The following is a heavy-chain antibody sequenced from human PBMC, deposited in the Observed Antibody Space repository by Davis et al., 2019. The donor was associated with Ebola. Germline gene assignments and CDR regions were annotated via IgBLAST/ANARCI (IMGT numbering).Heavy chain of an antibody. CDR2: INTSGGST. V-gene: IGHV1-46*01. D-gene: IGHD3-3*01. J-gene: IGHJ4*02. CDR3: ARDGAFGVVIMDYFDY. Sequence: ASVTVSCKASGYTFTSYYIHWVRQPPGQGLEWMGIINTSGGSTSYAQKFQGRVTMTRETTTSTVYMELSSMRSAETAVYYCARDGAFGVVIMDYFDYWGQGTLVTVSS. CDR1: GYTFTSYY.